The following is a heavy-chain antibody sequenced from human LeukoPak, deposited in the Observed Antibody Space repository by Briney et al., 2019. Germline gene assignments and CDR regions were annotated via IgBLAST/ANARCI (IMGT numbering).Heavy chain of an antibody. V-gene: IGHV5-51*01. CDR2: IYPGDSDT. CDR1: GYSFTSYW. D-gene: IGHD3-22*01. Sequence: GESLKISCKGSGYSFTSYWIGWVRQMPGKGLEWMGIIYPGDSDTRYSPSFQGQVTISADESISTAYLQWSSLKASDTAMYYCARLAGYYDSSGYYLAAFDIWGQGTMVTVSS. J-gene: IGHJ3*02. CDR3: ARLAGYYDSSGYYLAAFDI.